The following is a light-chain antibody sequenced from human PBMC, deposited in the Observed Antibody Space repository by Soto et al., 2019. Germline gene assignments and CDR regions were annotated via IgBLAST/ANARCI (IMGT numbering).Light chain of an antibody. Sequence: ENVLTQSPGTLSLSPGERATLSCRASQSVTNSFFAWYQQKPGQAPRLLIYGISNRATGIPDRFSGSGSGTDFTLTISRLEPEDFVVYYCQHFNKWPHMPAFGGGTKLAIK. V-gene: IGKV3-20*01. CDR2: GIS. CDR3: QHFNKWPHMPA. J-gene: IGKJ4*01. CDR1: QSVTNSF.